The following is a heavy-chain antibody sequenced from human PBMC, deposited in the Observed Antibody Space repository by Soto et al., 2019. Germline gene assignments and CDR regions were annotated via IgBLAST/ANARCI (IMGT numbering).Heavy chain of an antibody. Sequence: LRLSCAASGFTFSSYAMHWVRQAPGKGLEWVAVISYDGSNKYYADSVKGRFTISRDNSKNTLYLQMNSLRAEDTAVYYCAREEYDSSGYSDYWGQGTLVTVSS. CDR2: ISYDGSNK. CDR1: GFTFSSYA. V-gene: IGHV3-30-3*01. CDR3: AREEYDSSGYSDY. D-gene: IGHD3-22*01. J-gene: IGHJ4*02.